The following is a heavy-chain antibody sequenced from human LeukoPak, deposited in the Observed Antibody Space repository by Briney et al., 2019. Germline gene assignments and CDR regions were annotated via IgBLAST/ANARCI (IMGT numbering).Heavy chain of an antibody. Sequence: SETLSLACAVYGGSFSGYYWRWIRQPPGKGLEWIGEINHSGSTNNNPSIKSGVTIAVDTSKNQFCLKLSSVTAADTAVYYCARGPFGVVINRRFFDYWGQGTLVTVSS. V-gene: IGHV4-34*01. D-gene: IGHD3-3*01. CDR3: ARGPFGVVINRRFFDY. CDR1: GGSFSGYY. J-gene: IGHJ4*02. CDR2: INHSGST.